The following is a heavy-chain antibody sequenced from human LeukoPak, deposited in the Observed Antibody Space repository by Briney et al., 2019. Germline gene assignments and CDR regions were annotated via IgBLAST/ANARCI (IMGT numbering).Heavy chain of an antibody. V-gene: IGHV3-53*01. J-gene: IGHJ4*02. CDR3: ARRDGYNSQVDY. CDR2: IYSGGST. Sequence: GGSLRLSCAASGFTVSSNYMSWVRQAPGKGLEWVSVIYSGGSTYCADSVKGRFTISRDNSKNTLYLQMNSLRAEDTAVHYCARRDGYNSQVDYWGQGTLVTVSS. CDR1: GFTVSSNY. D-gene: IGHD5-24*01.